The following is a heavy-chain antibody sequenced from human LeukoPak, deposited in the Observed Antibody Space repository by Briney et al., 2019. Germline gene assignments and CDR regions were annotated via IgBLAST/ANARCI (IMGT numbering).Heavy chain of an antibody. CDR3: AKDTYYYDRSAYLGSDY. D-gene: IGHD3-22*01. CDR1: GFTFSSYG. Sequence: PGGSLRLSCAASGFTFSSYGMHWVRQAPGKGLEWVAFIRYDGSNKYYADSVKGRFTISRDNSKNTLYLQMNSLRAEDTAVYYCAKDTYYYDRSAYLGSDYWGQGTLVTVSS. V-gene: IGHV3-30*02. J-gene: IGHJ4*02. CDR2: IRYDGSNK.